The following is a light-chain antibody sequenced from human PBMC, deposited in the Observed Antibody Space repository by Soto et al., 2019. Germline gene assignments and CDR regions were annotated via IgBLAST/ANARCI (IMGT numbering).Light chain of an antibody. V-gene: IGKV3-15*01. CDR1: QSVSSN. CDR2: GVS. CDR3: QQYATWPRT. J-gene: IGKJ2*01. Sequence: ELVMTQSPATLSVSPGARATLSCRASQSVSSNLAWYHQKPGQAPTLLIYGVSARAPGVPARFSGAGSGTEFTLTIRSLQSADFGFYYGQQYATWPRTFGQGTK.